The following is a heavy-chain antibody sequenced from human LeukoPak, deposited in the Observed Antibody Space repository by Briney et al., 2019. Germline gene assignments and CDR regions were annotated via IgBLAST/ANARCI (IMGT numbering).Heavy chain of an antibody. D-gene: IGHD3-10*01. J-gene: IGHJ4*02. V-gene: IGHV4-34*01. CDR2: MHRDGRS. CDR3: ARWIKRYYNYGLGSFPYDS. Sequence: PSETLSLTCAVYGGSLSSYYWSWVRQSPGKGLEWIGKMHRDGRSDYNPSLGSRVTISVDASKNQFSLYLRSMTAADTAVYYCARWIKRYYNYGLGSFPYDSWGQGSLVTVSS. CDR1: GGSLSSYY.